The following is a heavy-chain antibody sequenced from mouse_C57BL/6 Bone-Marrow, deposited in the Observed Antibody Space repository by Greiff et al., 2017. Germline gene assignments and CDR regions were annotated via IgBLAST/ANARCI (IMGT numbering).Heavy chain of an antibody. CDR3: APLYYYGSSSGFYY. CDR2: IHPSDSDT. D-gene: IGHD1-1*01. V-gene: IGHV1-74*01. J-gene: IGHJ2*01. Sequence: QVQLQQPGAELVKPGASVKVSCKASGYTFTSYWMHWVKQRPGQGLEWIGRIHPSDSDTNYNQKFKGKATLTVDKSSSTAYMQLSSLTSEDSAVYYCAPLYYYGSSSGFYYWGQGTTLTVSS. CDR1: GYTFTSYW.